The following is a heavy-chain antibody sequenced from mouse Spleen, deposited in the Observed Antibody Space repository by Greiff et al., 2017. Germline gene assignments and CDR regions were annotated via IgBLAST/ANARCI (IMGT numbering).Heavy chain of an antibody. CDR2: IYPRSGNT. J-gene: IGHJ4*01. D-gene: IGHD3-1*01. CDR1: GYTFTSYG. V-gene: IGHV1-81*01. Sequence: VQLQQSGAELVRPGASVKLSCKASGYTFTSYGISWVKQRTGQGLEWIGEIYPRSGNTYYNEKFKGKATLTADKSSSTAYMELRSLTSEDSAVYFCARRTLSTARATGAMDYWGQGTSVTVSS. CDR3: ARRTLSTARATGAMDY.